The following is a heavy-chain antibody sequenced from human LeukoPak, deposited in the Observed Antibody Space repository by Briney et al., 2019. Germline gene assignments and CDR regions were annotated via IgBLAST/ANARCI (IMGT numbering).Heavy chain of an antibody. CDR1: GFTFSNYA. Sequence: PGGSLRLSCAASGFTFSNYAMTWVRQAPGKGLEWVSSISSSSSYIYYADSVKGRFTISRDNAKNSLYLQMNSLRAEDTAVYYCARVLDMGSGSYPDYWGQGTLVTVSS. J-gene: IGHJ4*02. CDR2: ISSSSSYI. CDR3: ARVLDMGSGSYPDY. D-gene: IGHD3-10*01. V-gene: IGHV3-21*01.